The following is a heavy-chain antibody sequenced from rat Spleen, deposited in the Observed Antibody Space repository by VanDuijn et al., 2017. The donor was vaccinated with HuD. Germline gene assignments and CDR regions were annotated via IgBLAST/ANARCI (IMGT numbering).Heavy chain of an antibody. J-gene: IGHJ2*01. CDR3: TRDDYYSAVFDY. Sequence: EVQLVESGGGLEQPGRSLKLSCAASGFTFSDYNMAWVRQAPKKGLEWVAYISTGGGSTYYRDSVKGRFTIPRDNAKSTLYLQMDSLRSEDTATYYCTRDDYYSAVFDYWGQGVMVTVSS. V-gene: IGHV5-27*01. CDR1: GFTFSDYN. D-gene: IGHD1-1*01. CDR2: ISTGGGST.